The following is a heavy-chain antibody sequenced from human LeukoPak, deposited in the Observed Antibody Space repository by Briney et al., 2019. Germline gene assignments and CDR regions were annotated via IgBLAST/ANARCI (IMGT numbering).Heavy chain of an antibody. CDR3: ARDFDGFGEFRWFDP. Sequence: PSETLSLTCTVSGGSISSSSYYWGWIRQPPGKGLEWIGSIYYSGSTYYNPSLKSRVTISVDTSKNQFSLKLSSVTAADTAVYYSARDFDGFGEFRWFDPWGQGTLVTVSS. CDR2: IYYSGST. CDR1: GGSISSSSYY. V-gene: IGHV4-39*07. J-gene: IGHJ5*02. D-gene: IGHD3-10*01.